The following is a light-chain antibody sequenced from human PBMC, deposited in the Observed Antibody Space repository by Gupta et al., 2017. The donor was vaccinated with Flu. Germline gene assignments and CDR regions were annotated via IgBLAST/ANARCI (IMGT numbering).Light chain of an antibody. J-gene: IGKJ5*01. CDR3: QQYNNWPIT. CDR1: QSVSSN. Sequence: SPRERATLSCRASQSVSSNLAWYQQKPGQAPRLLIYYASTRATGIPARFSGSGSGTEFTLTITSLQSADFAVYHCQQYNNWPITFGQGTRLDIK. CDR2: YAS. V-gene: IGKV3-15*01.